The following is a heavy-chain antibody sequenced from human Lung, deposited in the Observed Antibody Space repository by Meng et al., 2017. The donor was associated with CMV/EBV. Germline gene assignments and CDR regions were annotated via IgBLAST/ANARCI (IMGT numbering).Heavy chain of an antibody. CDR1: GFTFSSYS. J-gene: IGHJ4*02. Sequence: GEXXKISCAASGFTFSSYSMNWVRQAPGKGLEWVSSIRSNSSYRYYADSVKGRFTVSRDNAKNSLYLQMNSLRAEDTAVYYCARDLRNPPTSFGGVRTHVRYFDSWGQGXLVTVSS. CDR2: IRSNSSYR. D-gene: IGHD3-3*01. CDR3: ARDLRNPPTSFGGVRTHVRYFDS. V-gene: IGHV3-21*01.